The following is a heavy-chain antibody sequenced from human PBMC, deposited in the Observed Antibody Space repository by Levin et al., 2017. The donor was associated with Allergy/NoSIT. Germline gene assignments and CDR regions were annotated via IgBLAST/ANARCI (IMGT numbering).Heavy chain of an antibody. CDR3: ASRYASSGLAAFDS. CDR1: GGSISSSSYY. CDR2: IYYSGST. D-gene: IGHD3-22*01. V-gene: IGHV4-39*01. J-gene: IGHJ3*02. Sequence: SETLSLTCTVSGGSISSSSYYWGWIRQPPGKGLEWIGSIYYSGSTYYNPSLKSRVTISVDTSKNQFSLKLSSVTAADTAVYYCASRYASSGLAAFDSWGQGTMVTVSS.